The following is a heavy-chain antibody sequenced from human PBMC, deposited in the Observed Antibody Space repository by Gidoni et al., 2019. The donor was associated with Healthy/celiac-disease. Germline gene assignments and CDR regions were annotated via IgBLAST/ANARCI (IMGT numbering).Heavy chain of an antibody. CDR2: IYTSGST. CDR3: AREGWEPYYGMDV. CDR1: GGSISSYY. Sequence: QVQLQESGPGLVKPSETLSLTCTVSGGSISSYYWSWIRQPAGKGLGWIGRIYTSGSTNYNPSLKRRVTMSVDTSKNQFSLKLSSVTAADTAVYYCAREGWEPYYGMDVWGQGTTVTVSS. D-gene: IGHD1-26*01. J-gene: IGHJ6*02. V-gene: IGHV4-4*07.